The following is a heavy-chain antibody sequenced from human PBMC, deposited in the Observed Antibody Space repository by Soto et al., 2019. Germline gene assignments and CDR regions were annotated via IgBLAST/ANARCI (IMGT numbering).Heavy chain of an antibody. Sequence: GESLKISCKGSGYIFTTYWIAWMRQMPGKGLEWMGIIYPGDSDTRYSPSFLGQVTISADKSISTAYLQWSSLQASGTAMYYCARHRGWEPPDRIDYWGQGTLVTVSS. J-gene: IGHJ4*02. V-gene: IGHV5-51*01. CDR3: ARHRGWEPPDRIDY. CDR1: GYIFTTYW. CDR2: IYPGDSDT. D-gene: IGHD1-26*01.